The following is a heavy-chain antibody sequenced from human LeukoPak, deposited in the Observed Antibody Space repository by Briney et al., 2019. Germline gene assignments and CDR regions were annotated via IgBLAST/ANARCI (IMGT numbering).Heavy chain of an antibody. D-gene: IGHD3-10*01. CDR2: IKQDGSEK. V-gene: IGHV3-7*01. Sequence: GGSLRLSCAASGFTFSTYWMSWVRQAPGKGLEWVANIKQDGSEKYYVDSVKGRFTISRDNAKNSLYLQMNTLRPEDTAVYYCARVYYGSGSPRHFDYWGQGTLVTVSS. CDR1: GFTFSTYW. J-gene: IGHJ4*02. CDR3: ARVYYGSGSPRHFDY.